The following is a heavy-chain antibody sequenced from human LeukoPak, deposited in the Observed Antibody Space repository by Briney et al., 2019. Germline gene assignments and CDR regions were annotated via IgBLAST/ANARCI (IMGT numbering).Heavy chain of an antibody. CDR1: GFSFSISA. D-gene: IGHD2-2*01. Sequence: PGGSLRLSCAAHGFSFSISAMHWVRQAPGKGLEWVEATTYDGNNKHYGDTVMSRFTSSRDDSKNTRYLQMNSLRVEDSAVYYCARGDCRSTRCHLTHGWGQGTLVTVSS. CDR3: ARGDCRSTRCHLTHG. CDR2: TTYDGNNK. V-gene: IGHV3-30-3*01. J-gene: IGHJ4*02.